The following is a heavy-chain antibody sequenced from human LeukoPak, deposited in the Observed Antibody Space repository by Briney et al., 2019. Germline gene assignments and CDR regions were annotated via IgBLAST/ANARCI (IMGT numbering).Heavy chain of an antibody. D-gene: IGHD3-16*01. CDR1: GFTFSSYA. CDR2: IPYDGSNK. J-gene: IGHJ4*02. Sequence: QPGGSLRLSCAASGFTFSSYAMHWVRQAPGKGLEWVAVIPYDGSNKYYADSVKGRFTISRDNSKNTLYLQMNSLRAEDTAVYYCARDNYVWGSLDYWGQGTLVTVSS. V-gene: IGHV3-30-3*01. CDR3: ARDNYVWGSLDY.